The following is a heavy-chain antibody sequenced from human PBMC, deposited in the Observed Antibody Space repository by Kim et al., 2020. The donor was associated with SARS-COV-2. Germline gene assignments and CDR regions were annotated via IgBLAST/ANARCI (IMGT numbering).Heavy chain of an antibody. V-gene: IGHV1-69*13. CDR1: GGTFSSYA. J-gene: IGHJ5*02. D-gene: IGHD3-10*01. CDR2: IIPIIGTA. CDR3: ARDVRGVIHLPLFDP. Sequence: SVKVSCKASGGTFSSYAISWVRQAPGQGLEWMGGIIPIIGTANYAQKFQGRVTITADESTSTAYMELSSLRSEDTAVYYCARDVRGVIHLPLFDPWGQATLVTVSS.